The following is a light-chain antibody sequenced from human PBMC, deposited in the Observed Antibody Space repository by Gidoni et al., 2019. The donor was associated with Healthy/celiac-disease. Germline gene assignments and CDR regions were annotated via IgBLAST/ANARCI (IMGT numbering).Light chain of an antibody. J-gene: IGKJ2*01. Sequence: EIVLTQSPGTLSLSPGERATLSCRASQSVSSSHLAWYQQKPGQAPRLLIYGASSRATGIPDRFSGSGSGTDFTLTISRLEPEDFAVYYCQQYGSSPNTFGQXTKLEIK. CDR2: GAS. CDR1: QSVSSSH. CDR3: QQYGSSPNT. V-gene: IGKV3-20*01.